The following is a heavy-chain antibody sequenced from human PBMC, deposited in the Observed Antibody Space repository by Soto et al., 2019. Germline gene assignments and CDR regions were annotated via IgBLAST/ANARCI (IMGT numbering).Heavy chain of an antibody. V-gene: IGHV2-5*01. D-gene: IGHD3-10*01. CDR1: GFSLSTSGMG. CDR3: AHRKSSYYGSENTYYYGMDV. J-gene: IGHJ6*02. Sequence: QITLKESGPTLVKPTQPLTLTCTFSGFSLSTSGMGVAWIRQPPEKAREWLAVIYWTDDKRYSPSLKSRLTITKDTSKNQVVLTMTDMDPVDTATYYCAHRKSSYYGSENTYYYGMDVWGQGTTVTVSS. CDR2: IYWTDDK.